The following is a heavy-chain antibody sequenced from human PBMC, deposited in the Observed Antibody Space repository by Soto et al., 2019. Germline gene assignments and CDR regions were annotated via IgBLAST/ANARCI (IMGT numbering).Heavy chain of an antibody. D-gene: IGHD3-10*01. CDR1: GYTFTDYA. V-gene: IGHV1-3*01. CDR3: AQGSRMRTPDY. J-gene: IGHJ4*02. CDR2: IAPGNVNT. Sequence: QVQLVQSGAEVKKPGASVKVFCKASGYTFTDYAIHWVLQAPGQRLELMGWIAPGNVNTKYSQNFQGRVTITRDTSAPTAYLELSILRSDDPAVYYCAQGSRMRTPDYWGQGTLVTGSS.